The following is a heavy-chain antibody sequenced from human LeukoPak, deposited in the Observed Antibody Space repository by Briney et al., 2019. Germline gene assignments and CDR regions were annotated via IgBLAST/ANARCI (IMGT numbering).Heavy chain of an antibody. V-gene: IGHV1-2*02. CDR3: ARGTAMVTFDY. Sequence: ASVRVSCKASGYTFAGYYMHWVRQAPGQGLEWMGWINPNSGGTNYAQKFQGRATMTRDTSISTAYMELSRLRSDDTAVYYCARGTAMVTFDYWGQGTLVTVSS. CDR1: GYTFAGYY. CDR2: INPNSGGT. D-gene: IGHD5-18*01. J-gene: IGHJ4*02.